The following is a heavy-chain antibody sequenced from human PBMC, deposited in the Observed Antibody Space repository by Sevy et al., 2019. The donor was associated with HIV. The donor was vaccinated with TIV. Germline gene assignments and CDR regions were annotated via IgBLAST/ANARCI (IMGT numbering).Heavy chain of an antibody. Sequence: GGSLRLSCAASGFTFSSYAMHWVRQAPGKGLEWVAVISYDGSNKYYEDSVKGRFTISRDNSKNTMYLQMNSLRAEDTAVYYCARDGDSSGYSSFDYWGQGTLVTVSS. J-gene: IGHJ4*02. CDR1: GFTFSSYA. CDR2: ISYDGSNK. CDR3: ARDGDSSGYSSFDY. D-gene: IGHD3-22*01. V-gene: IGHV3-30-3*01.